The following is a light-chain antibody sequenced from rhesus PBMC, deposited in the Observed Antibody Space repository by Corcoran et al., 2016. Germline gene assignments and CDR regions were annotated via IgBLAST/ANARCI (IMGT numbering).Light chain of an antibody. Sequence: DIQMTQSPSSLSASVGDRVTITCRTSENVNHYLNWYQQKPGKVLKLLIYQASTLQNGVPSRFSGSGSGTDYTFIISSLQSEDVATYYCQHNYGTPFTFGPGTKLDIK. J-gene: IGKJ3*01. CDR3: QHNYGTPFT. CDR2: QAS. CDR1: ENVNHY. V-gene: IGKV1-74*01.